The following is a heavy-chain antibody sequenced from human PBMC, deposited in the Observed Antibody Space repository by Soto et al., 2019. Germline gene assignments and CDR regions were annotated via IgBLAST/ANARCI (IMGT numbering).Heavy chain of an antibody. CDR3: AGCYRYYYYGMDV. D-gene: IGHD2-2*02. V-gene: IGHV1-69*06. J-gene: IGHJ6*02. CDR2: IIPIFGTA. Sequence: ASVKVSCKASGGTFSSYAISWVRQAPGQGLEWMGGIIPIFGTANYAQKFQGRVTITADKSTSTAYMELSSLRAEDTAVYYCAGCYRYYYYGMDVWGQGTTVTVYS. CDR1: GGTFSSYA.